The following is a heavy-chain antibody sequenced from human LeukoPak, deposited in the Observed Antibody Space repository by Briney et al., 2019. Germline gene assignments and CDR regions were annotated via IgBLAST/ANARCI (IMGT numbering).Heavy chain of an antibody. J-gene: IGHJ5*02. V-gene: IGHV1-24*01. CDR1: GYTLTELS. Sequence: ASVKVSCKVSGYTLTELSVHWVRQAPGKGLEWIGNFDPKDGDTIYAQRFQGRVSMTRDMSTSTVYMELSSLRSEDTAVYYCARDRYVVNNWFDPWGQGTLVTVFS. CDR2: FDPKDGDT. CDR3: ARDRYVVNNWFDP. D-gene: IGHD3-9*01.